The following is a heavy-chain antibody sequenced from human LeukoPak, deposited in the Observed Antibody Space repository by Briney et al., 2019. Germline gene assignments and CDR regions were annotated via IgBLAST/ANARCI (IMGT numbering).Heavy chain of an antibody. CDR2: IYSGGST. D-gene: IGHD3-22*01. Sequence: GGSLRLSCAASGFTVSSNYVSWVRQAPGKGLEWVSVIYSGGSTYYADSVKGRFTISRDNSKNTVFLQMNSLRVEDTAVYYCATDREGDPSAYYLVGGQGTLITVSS. CDR1: GFTVSSNY. CDR3: ATDREGDPSAYYLV. J-gene: IGHJ4*02. V-gene: IGHV3-53*01.